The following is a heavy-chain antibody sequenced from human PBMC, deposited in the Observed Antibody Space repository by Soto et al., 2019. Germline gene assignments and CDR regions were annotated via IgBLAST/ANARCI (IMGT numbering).Heavy chain of an antibody. CDR3: ARAYRDYGDRVDY. CDR2: MNPNSGNT. CDR1: GYTFTSYD. J-gene: IGHJ4*02. V-gene: IGHV1-8*01. D-gene: IGHD4-17*01. Sequence: QVQLVQSGAEVKKPGASVKVSCKASGYTFTSYDINWVRQATGQGREWMGWMNPNSGNTGSAQKFQGSVTMTRNTSIRTAYMELSSLRSEDTAVYYCARAYRDYGDRVDYWGQGTLVTVSS.